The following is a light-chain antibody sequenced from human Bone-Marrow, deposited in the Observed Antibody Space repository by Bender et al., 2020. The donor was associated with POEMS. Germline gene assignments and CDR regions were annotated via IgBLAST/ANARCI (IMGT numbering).Light chain of an antibody. CDR3: AAWEDSLNGWV. V-gene: IGLV1-44*01. CDR1: SSNIGTNP. Sequence: QSVLTQPPSASGTPGQRVTIPCSGSSSNIGTNPVNWYQQLPGTAPKLPIYINNQRPSGVPDRFSGSKSGTSASLAISGLQSEDEADYYCAAWEDSLNGWVFGGGTKLTVL. J-gene: IGLJ3*02. CDR2: INN.